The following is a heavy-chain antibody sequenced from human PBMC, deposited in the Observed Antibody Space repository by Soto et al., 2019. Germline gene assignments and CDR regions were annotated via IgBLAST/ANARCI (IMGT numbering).Heavy chain of an antibody. J-gene: IGHJ6*02. CDR1: GFTFSSYW. V-gene: IGHV3-74*01. Sequence: EVQLVESGGGLVQPGGSLRLSCAASGFTFSSYWMHWVRQAPGKGLVWVSRIYSDVSSTSYADSVKGRFTISRDNAKNTLYLEMNSLRAEDTAVYFCVRLFGSQYYCHHGMDVWGQGTTVTVSS. CDR2: IYSDVSST. D-gene: IGHD2-21*01. CDR3: VRLFGSQYYCHHGMDV.